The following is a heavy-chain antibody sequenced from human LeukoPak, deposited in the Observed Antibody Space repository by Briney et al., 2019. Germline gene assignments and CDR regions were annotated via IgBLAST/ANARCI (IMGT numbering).Heavy chain of an antibody. Sequence: GGSLRLSCAASGFTFSTYWMSWVRQAPGKGLEWVANIKQDGSEKYYVDSVKGRFTISRDNAKSSLYLQMSSLRADDTAVYYCARDLPTGSDYFDYWGQGTLVTVSS. CDR3: ARDLPTGSDYFDY. J-gene: IGHJ4*02. V-gene: IGHV3-7*01. CDR2: IKQDGSEK. D-gene: IGHD6-6*01. CDR1: GFTFSTYW.